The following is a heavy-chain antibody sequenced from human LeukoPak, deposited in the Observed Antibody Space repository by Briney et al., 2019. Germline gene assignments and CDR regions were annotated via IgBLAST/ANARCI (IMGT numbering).Heavy chain of an antibody. J-gene: IGHJ4*02. CDR2: ISHSGST. Sequence: PSETLSLTCAVYGGSFSGYYWSWIRQPPGKGLEWIGEISHSGSTNYNPSLKSRVTISVDTSKNQFSLKLSSVTAADTAVYYCAIPSSGRVKAFDYWGQGTLVTVSS. D-gene: IGHD3-3*01. V-gene: IGHV4-34*01. CDR3: AIPSSGRVKAFDY. CDR1: GGSFSGYY.